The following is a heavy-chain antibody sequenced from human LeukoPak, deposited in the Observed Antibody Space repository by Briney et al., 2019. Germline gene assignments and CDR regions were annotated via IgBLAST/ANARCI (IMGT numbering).Heavy chain of an antibody. Sequence: GGSLRLSCVASGFMFSKAWMSWVRQAPGKGLEWVALISYDGGDKYYAESMKGRITISRDNAENTLYLQMNKLRPDDTAFYFCVKEGVEYSYSYGDYWGQGTLVTVSS. CDR2: ISYDGGDK. CDR1: GFMFSKAW. V-gene: IGHV3-30*18. CDR3: VKEGVEYSYSYGDY. J-gene: IGHJ4*02. D-gene: IGHD3-16*01.